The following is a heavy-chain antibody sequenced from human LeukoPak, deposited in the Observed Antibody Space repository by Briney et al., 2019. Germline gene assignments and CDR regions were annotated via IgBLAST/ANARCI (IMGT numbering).Heavy chain of an antibody. V-gene: IGHV3-23*01. D-gene: IGHD6-19*01. CDR2: TSVSGDSR. CDR3: AKGFSGTVAARYFDY. Sequence: GGSLRLSCEVSGFTFSSHALGWVRQAPGKGLEWVSSTSVSGDSRYYADSVKGRFTISRDNSKNTLYLQVNSLRAEDTAVYYCAKGFSGTVAARYFDYWGQGTLVTVSS. CDR1: GFTFSSHA. J-gene: IGHJ4*02.